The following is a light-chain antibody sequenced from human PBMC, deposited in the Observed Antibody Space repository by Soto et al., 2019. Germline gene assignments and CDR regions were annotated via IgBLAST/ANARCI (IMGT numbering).Light chain of an antibody. J-gene: IGKJ5*01. CDR1: QSVLYSSDNKKY. V-gene: IGKV4-1*01. CDR2: WAS. CDR3: QQYYSTPRT. Sequence: IVMTQSPDSLAVSLGERATINCKSSQSVLYSSDNKKYLAWYQQKPGQPPKLLIYWASTRESGVPDRFSGSGSGTDFTLTISSLQAGDMAVYYCQQYYSTPRTFGQGTRLEIK.